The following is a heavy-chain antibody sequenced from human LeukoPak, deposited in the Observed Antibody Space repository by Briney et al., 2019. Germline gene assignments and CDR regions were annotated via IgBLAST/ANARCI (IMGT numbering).Heavy chain of an antibody. CDR1: GGTFSSYA. J-gene: IGHJ4*02. CDR2: IIPIFGTA. D-gene: IGHD2-15*01. V-gene: IGHV1-69*05. Sequence: SVKVSCKASGGTFSSYAISWVRQAPGQGLEWMRGIIPIFGTANYAQKFQGRVTITTDESTSTAYMELSSLRSEDTAVYYCATNPYCSGGSCYGSFDYWGQGTLVTVSS. CDR3: ATNPYCSGGSCYGSFDY.